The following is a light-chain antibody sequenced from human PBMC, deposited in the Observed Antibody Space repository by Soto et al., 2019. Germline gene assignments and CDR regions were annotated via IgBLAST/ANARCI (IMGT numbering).Light chain of an antibody. CDR2: DAS. V-gene: IGKV3-11*01. Sequence: IVLTHSRATLSLSQCERATLSSRASQSVSSYLAWYQQKPGQAPRLLIYDASNRATGIPARFSGSGSGTDFTLTISSLEPEDFAVYYCQQRSNWLTFGGGTKVDIK. J-gene: IGKJ4*01. CDR3: QQRSNWLT. CDR1: QSVSSY.